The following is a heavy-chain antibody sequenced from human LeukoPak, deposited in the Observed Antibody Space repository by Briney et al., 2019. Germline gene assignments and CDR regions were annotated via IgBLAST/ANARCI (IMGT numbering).Heavy chain of an antibody. V-gene: IGHV1-69*13. Sequence: AASVKVSCKASGGTFSTYAISWVRQAPGQGLEWMGGIIPIFGTANYAQKFQGRVTITADESTSTAYMELSSLRSEDTAVYYCARGPEIQLWSKLDYWGQGTLVTVSS. CDR3: ARGPEIQLWSKLDY. CDR1: GGTFSTYA. J-gene: IGHJ4*02. CDR2: IIPIFGTA. D-gene: IGHD5-18*01.